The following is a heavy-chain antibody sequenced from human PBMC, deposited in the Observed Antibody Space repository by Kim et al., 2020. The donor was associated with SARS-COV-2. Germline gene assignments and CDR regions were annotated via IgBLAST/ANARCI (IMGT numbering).Heavy chain of an antibody. V-gene: IGHV1-46*01. Sequence: GGSKSYAQKFQGRVTMTRDTSTSTVYMELSSLRSEDTAVYYCARHRGFDYWGQGTLVTVSS. CDR3: ARHRGFDY. D-gene: IGHD3-10*01. CDR2: GGSK. J-gene: IGHJ4*02.